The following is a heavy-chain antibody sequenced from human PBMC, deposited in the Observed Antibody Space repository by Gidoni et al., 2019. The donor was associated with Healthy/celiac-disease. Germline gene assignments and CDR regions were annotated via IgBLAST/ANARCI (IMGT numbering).Heavy chain of an antibody. V-gene: IGHV1-3*01. CDR1: GYPLTTYA. CDR2: INAGNGNT. CDR3: ARGRLPNYYYYGMDV. J-gene: IGHJ6*02. D-gene: IGHD3-10*01. Sequence: QVQLVQSGAEVQKPGSSLNVSCKASGYPLTTYAMHCVRQAPGQRLEWMGWINAGNGNTKYSQKVQGRVTITRDTSASTAYMELSSLRSEDTAVYYCARGRLPNYYYYGMDVWGQGTTVTVSS.